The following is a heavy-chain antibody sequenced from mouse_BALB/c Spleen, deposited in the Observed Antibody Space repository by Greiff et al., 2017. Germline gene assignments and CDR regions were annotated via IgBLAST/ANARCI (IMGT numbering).Heavy chain of an antibody. CDR2: IDPETGGT. V-gene: IGHV1-15*01. CDR1: GYTFTDYE. J-gene: IGHJ2*01. CDR3: TRWDDGFYYFDY. D-gene: IGHD2-3*01. Sequence: SGAELVRPGASVTMSCKASGYTFTDYEMHWVKQTPVHGLEWIGAIDPETGGTAYNQKFKGKATLTADKSSSTAYMELRSLTSEDSAVYYCTRWDDGFYYFDYWGQGTTLTVSA.